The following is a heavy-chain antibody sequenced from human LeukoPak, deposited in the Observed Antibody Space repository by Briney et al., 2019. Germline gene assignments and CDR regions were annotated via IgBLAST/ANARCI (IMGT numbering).Heavy chain of an antibody. Sequence: GASVKVSCKASGGTFSSYAISWVRQAPGQGLEWMGGIIPIFGTANYAQKFQGRVTMTRDTSISTAYMELSRLRSDDTAVYYCARAYYYGSGSYFSDWGKGTTVTISS. J-gene: IGHJ6*04. D-gene: IGHD3-10*01. CDR2: IIPIFGTA. V-gene: IGHV1-69*05. CDR3: ARAYYYGSGSYFSD. CDR1: GGTFSSYA.